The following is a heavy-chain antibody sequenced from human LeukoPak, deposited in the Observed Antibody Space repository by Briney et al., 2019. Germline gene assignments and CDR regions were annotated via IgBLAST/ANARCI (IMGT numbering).Heavy chain of an antibody. CDR3: ATGGRSGMAFDF. J-gene: IGHJ4*02. CDR1: GFIATSNY. Sequence: GGSLRLSCSFSGFIATSNYMAWVRQSPGKGLQWISFIYGGGNTLYADSGRDRFSISRDNSKSTLYLQMNSVRVEDTAVYYCATGGRSGMAFDFWGQGTLVTVSS. D-gene: IGHD2-8*01. CDR2: IYGGGNT. V-gene: IGHV3-53*01.